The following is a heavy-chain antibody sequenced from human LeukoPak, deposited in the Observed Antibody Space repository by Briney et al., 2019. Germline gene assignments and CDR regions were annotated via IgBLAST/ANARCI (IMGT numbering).Heavy chain of an antibody. CDR3: ARGPSGYQNT. V-gene: IGHV3-23*01. J-gene: IGHJ4*02. D-gene: IGHD5-12*01. Sequence: TGGTLRLSCAASGFTFSSYGMSWVRQAPGKGLEWVSAISGSGGSTYYADSVKGRFTISRDNSKNTLYLQMNSLRAEDTAVYYCARGPSGYQNTGGQGTLVTVSS. CDR1: GFTFSSYG. CDR2: ISGSGGST.